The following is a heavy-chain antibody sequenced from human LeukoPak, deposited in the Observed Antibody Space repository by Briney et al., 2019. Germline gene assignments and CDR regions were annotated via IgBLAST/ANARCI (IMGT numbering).Heavy chain of an antibody. J-gene: IGHJ1*01. Sequence: ASVKVSCNASGYTFPTYAMHWVRPAPGQRLEWMGWINAGNGNTKYSQKFQGRVTITRDTSASTAYMELSSLRSEDTAVYYCATTVAAGTYRYFHHWGQGTLVTVSS. CDR1: GYTFPTYA. D-gene: IGHD6-13*01. CDR2: INAGNGNT. CDR3: ATTVAAGTYRYFHH. V-gene: IGHV1-3*01.